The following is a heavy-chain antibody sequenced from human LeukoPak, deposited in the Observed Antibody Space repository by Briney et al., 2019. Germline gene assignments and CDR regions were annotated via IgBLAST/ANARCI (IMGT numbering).Heavy chain of an antibody. V-gene: IGHV3-74*01. D-gene: IGHD4-17*01. CDR3: ARDPTVTTHYWYFDL. CDR1: GFTFSSYW. Sequence: GGSMRLSCAASGFTFSSYWMHWVRKAPGKGQLWVSPINSDGSSTSYAASVKGRFTISRDNAKNTLYLQMNSLRAEDTAVYYCARDPTVTTHYWYFDLWGRGTLVTVSS. CDR2: INSDGSST. J-gene: IGHJ2*01.